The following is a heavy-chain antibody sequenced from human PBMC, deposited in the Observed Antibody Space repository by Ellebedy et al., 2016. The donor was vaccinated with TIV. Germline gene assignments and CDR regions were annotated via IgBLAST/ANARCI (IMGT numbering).Heavy chain of an antibody. J-gene: IGHJ3*02. CDR3: ARGYCSSTSCYSAFDI. V-gene: IGHV1-2*04. Sequence: ASVKVSCXASGYTFTGYYMHWVRQAPGQGLEWMGWINPNSGGTNYAQKFQGWVTMTRDTSISTAYMELSRLRSDDTAVYYCARGYCSSTSCYSAFDIWGQGTMVTVSS. D-gene: IGHD2-2*01. CDR2: INPNSGGT. CDR1: GYTFTGYY.